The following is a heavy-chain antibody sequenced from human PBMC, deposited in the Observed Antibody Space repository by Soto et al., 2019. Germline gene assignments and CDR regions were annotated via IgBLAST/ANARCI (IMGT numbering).Heavy chain of an antibody. CDR3: AKGIWQEEQLELRLSDAFDI. CDR2: ISWNSGSI. J-gene: IGHJ3*02. V-gene: IGHV3-9*01. Sequence: EVQLVESGGGLVQPGRSLRLSCAASGFTFDDYAMHWVRQAPGKGLEWVSGISWNSGSIGYADSVKGRFTISRDNAKNSLYLQMNSLRAEDTALYYCAKGIWQEEQLELRLSDAFDIWGQGTMVTVSS. CDR1: GFTFDDYA. D-gene: IGHD1-7*01.